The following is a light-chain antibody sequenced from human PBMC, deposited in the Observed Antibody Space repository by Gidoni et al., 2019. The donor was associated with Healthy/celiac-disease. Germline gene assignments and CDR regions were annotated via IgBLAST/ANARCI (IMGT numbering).Light chain of an antibody. Sequence: DIQMTQSPSSLSASVGDRVTITCRASQSISSYLNWYQQTPGKAPKLLIYAASSLQSGVPSRFSDSGSGTDFNLTISSLQPEDFETYYCQQSYSTLTWTFXXXTKVEIK. CDR1: QSISSY. V-gene: IGKV1-39*01. J-gene: IGKJ1*01. CDR3: QQSYSTLTWT. CDR2: AAS.